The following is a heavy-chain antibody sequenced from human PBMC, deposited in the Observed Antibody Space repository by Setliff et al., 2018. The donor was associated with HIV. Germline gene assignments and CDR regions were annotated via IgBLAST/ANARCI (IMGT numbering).Heavy chain of an antibody. Sequence: PSETLSLTCAVYGGSFSGYYWSWIRQPPGKGLEWIGEINHSGSTNYNPSLKSRVTISVDPSKNQFSLKLSSVTAADTAVYYCASTSGSGSAAVGDIWGQGTMVTVSS. CDR3: ASTSGSGSAAVGDI. D-gene: IGHD1-26*01. CDR2: INHSGST. CDR1: GGSFSGYY. J-gene: IGHJ3*02. V-gene: IGHV4-34*01.